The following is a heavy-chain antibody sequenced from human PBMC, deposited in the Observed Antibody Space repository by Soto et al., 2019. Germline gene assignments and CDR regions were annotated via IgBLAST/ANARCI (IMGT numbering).Heavy chain of an antibody. CDR2: IDPSDSYT. D-gene: IGHD1-1*01. J-gene: IGHJ5*01. CDR1: GYNFTAFW. CDR3: ARVQKNWFVS. Sequence: GESLKISCKASGYNFTAFWLPWVRQMPGKGLEWLGKIDPSDSYTNYSPSFEGHVTISTDNYITTAYLQWSSLRASDTALYFCARVQKNWFVSWAQGTMVTVSS. V-gene: IGHV5-10-1*01.